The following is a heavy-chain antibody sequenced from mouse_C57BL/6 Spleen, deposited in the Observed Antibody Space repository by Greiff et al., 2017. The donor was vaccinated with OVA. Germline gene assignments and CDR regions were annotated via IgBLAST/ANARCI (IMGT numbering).Heavy chain of an antibody. V-gene: IGHV5-9-1*02. D-gene: IGHD1-1*01. CDR2: LSSGGDYI. Sequence: EVKVVESGEGLVKPGGSLKLSCAASGFTFSSYAMSWVRQTPEKRLEWVAYLSSGGDYIYYADTVKGRFTISRANARNTLYLQMSSLKSEDTAMYYCTREGYYGSLAYWGQGTLVTVSA. CDR1: GFTFSSYA. CDR3: TREGYYGSLAY. J-gene: IGHJ3*01.